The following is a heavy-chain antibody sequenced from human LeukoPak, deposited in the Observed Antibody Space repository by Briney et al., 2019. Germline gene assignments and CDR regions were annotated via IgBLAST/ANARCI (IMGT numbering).Heavy chain of an antibody. CDR2: ISAYNGNT. V-gene: IGHV1-18*01. CDR1: GYTFTSYG. Sequence: ASVKVSCKASGYTFTSYGISWVRQAPGQGLEWMGWISAYNGNTNYAQKLQGRVTMTEDTSTDTAYMELSSLRSEDTAVYYCARGSPSYAQWHFDLWGRGTLVTVSS. J-gene: IGHJ2*01. D-gene: IGHD2/OR15-2a*01. CDR3: ARGSPSYAQWHFDL.